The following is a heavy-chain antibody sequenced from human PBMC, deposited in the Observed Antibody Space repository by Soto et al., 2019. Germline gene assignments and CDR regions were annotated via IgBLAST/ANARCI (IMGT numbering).Heavy chain of an antibody. CDR1: GGSISSGGYS. J-gene: IGHJ4*02. CDR3: AAGGGLPRYY. D-gene: IGHD5-12*01. V-gene: IGHV4-30-2*01. CDR2: IYHSGST. Sequence: QLQLQESGSGLVKPSQTLSLTCAVSGGSISSGGYSWSWIRQPPGKGLEWIGYIYHSGSTYYNPSRKSRVARSVDRSKNQFSLKLRSVTAADTAVYYCAAGGGLPRYYWGQGTLVTVSS.